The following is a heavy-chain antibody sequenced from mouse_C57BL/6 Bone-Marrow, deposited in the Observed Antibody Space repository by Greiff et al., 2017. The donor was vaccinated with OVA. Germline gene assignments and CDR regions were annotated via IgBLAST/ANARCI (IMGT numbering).Heavy chain of an antibody. CDR1: GYSFTVYN. CDR3: ATRRWLLPRCCDY. D-gene: IGHD2-3*01. CDR2: INPNYVTT. J-gene: IGHJ2*01. V-gene: IGHV1-39*01. Sequence: EVQLQQSGPELVKPGASVKISCKASGYSFTVYNMYWVMQSNGKSLEWIGVINPNYVTTSYNQKFKGKATLTVDKSSSTVYRQLNSLTSEVSAVNDSATRRWLLPRCCDYWGQGTTLTVSA.